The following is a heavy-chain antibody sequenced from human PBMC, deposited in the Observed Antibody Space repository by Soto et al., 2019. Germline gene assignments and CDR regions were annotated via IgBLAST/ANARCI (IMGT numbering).Heavy chain of an antibody. D-gene: IGHD6-6*01. CDR3: AKAGSSSYYFDY. CDR2: ISWDGGST. Sequence: GGSLRLSCAASGFTFDDYTMHWVRQAPGKGLEWVSLISWDGGSTYYADSVKGRFTISRDNSKNSLYLQMNSLRTEDTALYYCAKAGSSSYYFDYWGHGTLVTVSS. J-gene: IGHJ4*01. V-gene: IGHV3-43*01. CDR1: GFTFDDYT.